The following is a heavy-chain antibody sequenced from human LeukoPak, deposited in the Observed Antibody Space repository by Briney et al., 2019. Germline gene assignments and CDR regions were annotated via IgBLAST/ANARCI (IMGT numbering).Heavy chain of an antibody. CDR1: GFRFSSYA. CDR2: ISGSGVST. V-gene: IGHV3-23*01. CDR3: AREVISYNYYYGMDV. D-gene: IGHD5-18*01. Sequence: GSLRLSCAASGFRFSSYAMSWVRQAPGKGLEWVSAISGSGVSTYYADSVKGWFTVSRDNSKNTLYLQMSSLRAEDTAVYYCAREVISYNYYYGMDVWGQGTTVTVSS. J-gene: IGHJ6*02.